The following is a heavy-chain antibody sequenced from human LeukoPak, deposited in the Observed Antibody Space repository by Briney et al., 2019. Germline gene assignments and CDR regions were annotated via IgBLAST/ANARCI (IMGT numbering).Heavy chain of an antibody. D-gene: IGHD5-12*01. CDR2: ISYDGSNK. CDR3: AREGEWLRGNFDY. V-gene: IGHV3-30-3*01. Sequence: GGSLRLSCAASGFTFSSYAMRWVRQAPGKGLEWVAVISYDGSNKYYADSVKGRFTISRDNSKNTLYLQMNSLRAEDTAVYYCAREGEWLRGNFDYWGQGTLVTVSS. CDR1: GFTFSSYA. J-gene: IGHJ4*02.